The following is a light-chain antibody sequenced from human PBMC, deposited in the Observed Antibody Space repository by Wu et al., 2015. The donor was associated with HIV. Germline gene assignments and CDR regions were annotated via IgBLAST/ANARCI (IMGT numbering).Light chain of an antibody. J-gene: IGKJ2*01. CDR1: QNINTW. Sequence: DIQMTQSPSVLSASVGDRVTITCRASQNINTWLAWYQQRPGKAPNLLIYKASHLESGVPSRFSGSGSGTEFTLTISSLQPDDFATYYCQQYNSWYTFGLGDQAGDQT. CDR3: QQYNSWYT. V-gene: IGKV1-5*03. CDR2: KAS.